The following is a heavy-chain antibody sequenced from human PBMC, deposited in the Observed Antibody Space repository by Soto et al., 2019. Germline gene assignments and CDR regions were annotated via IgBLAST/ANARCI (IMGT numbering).Heavy chain of an antibody. V-gene: IGHV3-9*01. CDR1: GFTFDDYA. J-gene: IGHJ4*02. CDR2: ISANGGSI. Sequence: EVQLVESGGRLVQPGKSLRLSCAASGFTFDDYAMHWVRQVPGKGLEWVSGISANGGSIRYGDSVKGRFTSSRDNAKNSLFLQMNSLSAEDTALYYCAKSGEPGVVAATSFDYWGQGTLVNVSS. CDR3: AKSGEPGVVAATSFDY. D-gene: IGHD2-15*01.